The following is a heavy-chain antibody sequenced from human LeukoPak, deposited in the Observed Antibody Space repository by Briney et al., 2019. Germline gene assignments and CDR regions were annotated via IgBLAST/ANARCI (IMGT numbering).Heavy chain of an antibody. J-gene: IGHJ4*02. CDR1: GFSFSTYA. D-gene: IGHD2-2*01. CDR3: ARYGVSSSTSYIDF. V-gene: IGHV3-21*01. Sequence: GGFLRLSCAASGFSFSTYAMNWVRQAPGEGLKWVSCITSDSAYIYYADSVKGRFTVSRDNAKNSLYLQMNSLRAEDTAVYYCARYGVSSSTSYIDFWGQGTLVTVSS. CDR2: ITSDSAYI.